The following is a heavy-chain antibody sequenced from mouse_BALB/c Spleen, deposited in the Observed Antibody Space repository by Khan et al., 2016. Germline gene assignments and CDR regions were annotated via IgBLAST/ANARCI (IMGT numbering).Heavy chain of an antibody. CDR1: GYTFTNYG. CDR3: AEDYYGTNWFAY. J-gene: IGHJ3*01. Sequence: QIQLVQSGPELKKPGETVKISCKASGYTFTNYGMNWVKQAPGKGLKWMGWINTNTGKPTYAEAFKGRFAFSLETSASTAYLQINNLKNEDTATYCCAEDYYGTNWFAYWGHETLVTVSA. CDR2: INTNTGKP. D-gene: IGHD1-1*01. V-gene: IGHV9-3*02.